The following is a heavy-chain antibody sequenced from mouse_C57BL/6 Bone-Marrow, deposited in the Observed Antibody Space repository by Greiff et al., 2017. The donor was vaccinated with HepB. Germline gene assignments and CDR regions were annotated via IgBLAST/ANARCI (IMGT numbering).Heavy chain of an antibody. J-gene: IGHJ1*03. CDR1: GYSFTGYY. CDR3: AREDCYFDV. CDR2: INPSTGGT. Sequence: DVHLVESGPELVKPGASVKISCKASGYSFTGYYMHWVKQSSEKSLEWIGEINPSTGGTSYNQKFKGKATLTVDKSSSTAYMQLKSLTSEDSAVYYCAREDCYFDVWGTGTTVTVSS. V-gene: IGHV1-43*01.